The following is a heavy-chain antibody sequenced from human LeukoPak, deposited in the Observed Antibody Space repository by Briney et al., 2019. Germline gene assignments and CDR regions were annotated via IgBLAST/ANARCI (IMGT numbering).Heavy chain of an antibody. CDR2: MTSTSHV. Sequence: PGGSLRLSCAASGFTFSSYNLNWVRQAPGKGLEWVSSMTSTSHVYYADSLKGRFTISRDNAKNSLYLQMNSLRAEDTAVYYCARDLDFWSGYKDYWGQGTLVTVSS. CDR3: ARDLDFWSGYKDY. V-gene: IGHV3-21*01. D-gene: IGHD3-3*01. CDR1: GFTFSSYN. J-gene: IGHJ4*02.